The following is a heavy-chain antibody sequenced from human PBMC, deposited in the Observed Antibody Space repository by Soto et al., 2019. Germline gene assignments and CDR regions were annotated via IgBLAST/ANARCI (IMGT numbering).Heavy chain of an antibody. CDR3: TAASGASYGRFLEWLLSYWFDP. D-gene: IGHD3-3*01. CDR1: GFTFSSYE. Sequence: GGSLRLSCAASGFTFSSYEMKWGRQAPGKGREWVAVISYDGSNTYYADSGKGRFTISRDNSNNTLYLQINSLRAQDTAVYYSTAASGASYGRFLEWLLSYWFDPWGQGTLVTVSS. CDR2: ISYDGSNT. J-gene: IGHJ5*02. V-gene: IGHV3-30*03.